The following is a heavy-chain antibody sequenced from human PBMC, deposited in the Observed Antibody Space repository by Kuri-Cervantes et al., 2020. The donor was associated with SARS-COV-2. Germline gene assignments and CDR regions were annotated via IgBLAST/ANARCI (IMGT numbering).Heavy chain of an antibody. CDR2: IYYTGSA. D-gene: IGHD3-22*01. V-gene: IGHV4-59*05. CDR1: GGSISDYY. CDR3: ACLSSGYNDVFDF. J-gene: IGHJ4*02. Sequence: GSLRLSCTVSGGSISDYYWSWIRQPPGKGLEWIGSIYYTGSAYYNSSLKSRVTISVDTSKNQFSLKLSSVTAADTAVYYCACLSSGYNDVFDFWGQGMLVTVSS.